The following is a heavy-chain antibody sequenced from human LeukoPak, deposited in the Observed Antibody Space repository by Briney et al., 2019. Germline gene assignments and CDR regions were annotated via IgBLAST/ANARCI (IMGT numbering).Heavy chain of an antibody. V-gene: IGHV1-69*13. D-gene: IGHD2-2*01. J-gene: IGHJ6*04. CDR3: ARSAVPVRAFSGMDV. CDR1: GGTFSSYA. Sequence: VASVKVSCKASGGTFSSYAISWVRQAPGQGLEWMGGIIPIFGTANYAQKLQGRVTITADESTSTAYMELSSLRSEDTAVYYCARSAVPVRAFSGMDVWGKGTTVTVSS. CDR2: IIPIFGTA.